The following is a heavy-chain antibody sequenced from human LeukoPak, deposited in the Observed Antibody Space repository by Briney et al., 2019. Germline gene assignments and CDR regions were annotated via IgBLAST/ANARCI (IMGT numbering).Heavy chain of an antibody. CDR3: ARVPHPLPTVTTFDY. D-gene: IGHD4-17*01. CDR1: GYTFTSYG. CDR2: ISAYNGNT. J-gene: IGHJ4*02. V-gene: IGHV1-18*01. Sequence: ASVKVSCKASGYTFTSYGISWVRQAPGQGLEGMGWISAYNGNTNYAQKLQGRVTMTTDTSTSTAYMELRSLRSDDTAVYYCARVPHPLPTVTTFDYWGQGTLVTVSS.